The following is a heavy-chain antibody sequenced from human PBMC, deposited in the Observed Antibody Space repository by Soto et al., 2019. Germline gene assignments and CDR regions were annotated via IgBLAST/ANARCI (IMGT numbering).Heavy chain of an antibody. D-gene: IGHD3-22*01. V-gene: IGHV3-49*04. Sequence: LRLSCTASGFTFGDYAMSWVRQAPGKGLEWVGFIRSKAYGGTTEYAASVKGRFTISRDDSKSIAYLQMNSLKTEDTAVYYCTRWGYDSSGYYSYNWFDPWGQGTLVTVSS. CDR3: TRWGYDSSGYYSYNWFDP. J-gene: IGHJ5*02. CDR1: GFTFGDYA. CDR2: IRSKAYGGTT.